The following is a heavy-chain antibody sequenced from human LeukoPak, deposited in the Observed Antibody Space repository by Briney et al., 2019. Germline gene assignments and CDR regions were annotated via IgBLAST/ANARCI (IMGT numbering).Heavy chain of an antibody. CDR2: IYYSGTP. V-gene: IGHV4-39*01. CDR3: ARRGSYFRLFDY. Sequence: SETLSLPCTVSGVPISPSIYYWGGIGPPPGEGLEWSVTIYYSGTPFYNPSIKSRVTISVDTSKSQFSRKLSSVTAADTAVYYCARRGSYFRLFDYWGQGTLVTVSS. CDR1: GVPISPSIYY. J-gene: IGHJ4*02. D-gene: IGHD3-22*01.